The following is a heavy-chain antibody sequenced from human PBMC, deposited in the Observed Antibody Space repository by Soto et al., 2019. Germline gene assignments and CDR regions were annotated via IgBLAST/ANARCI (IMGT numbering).Heavy chain of an antibody. J-gene: IGHJ6*03. CDR1: GFTFSNAW. CDR3: TTGGYLKRPMDV. Sequence: EVQLVESGGGLVKPGGSLRLSCAASGFTFSNAWMSWVRQAPGKGLEWGGRIKSKTDGGTKDYAAAVKGRFTISRDDSKYTLYLQMNSLKTEDTAVYYCTTGGYLKRPMDVWGKGTTVTVSS. CDR2: IKSKTDGGTK. D-gene: IGHD1-1*01. V-gene: IGHV3-15*01.